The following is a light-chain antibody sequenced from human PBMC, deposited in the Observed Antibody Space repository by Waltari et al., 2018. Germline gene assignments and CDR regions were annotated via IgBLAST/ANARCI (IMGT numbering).Light chain of an antibody. CDR3: QQNYNTPFI. V-gene: IGKV1-39*01. Sequence: DIQMTQSPSSLSASVGDRVTITCRASQYIDNHLIWYQQKSGQAPKPLIYSTSNLHSGVPSRFRGSGSGTDFALTINNLQPEDFATYICQQNYNTPFIFGPGTKVDIK. CDR2: STS. J-gene: IGKJ3*01. CDR1: QYIDNH.